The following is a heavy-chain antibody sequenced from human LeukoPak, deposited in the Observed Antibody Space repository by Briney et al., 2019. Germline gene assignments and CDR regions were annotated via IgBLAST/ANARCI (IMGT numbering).Heavy chain of an antibody. V-gene: IGHV3-48*03. D-gene: IGHD5-18*01. CDR1: GFTFSSYE. Sequence: GSLRLSCAVSGFTFSSYEMNWVRQAPGKGLEWVSYISRAGGTIYYADSVKGRFTISRDNAKNSLFLQMNSLRAEDTAVYYCARDSGHSRHLDYWGQGTLVTVSS. CDR2: ISRAGGTI. J-gene: IGHJ4*02. CDR3: ARDSGHSRHLDY.